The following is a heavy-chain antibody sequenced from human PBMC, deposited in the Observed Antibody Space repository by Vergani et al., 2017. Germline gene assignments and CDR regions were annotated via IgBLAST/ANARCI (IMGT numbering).Heavy chain of an antibody. Sequence: QVQLQQWGAGLLKPSETLSLTCAVYGGSFSGYYWSWIRQPPGKGLEWIGEINHSGSTNDNPSLKSRVTISVDTSKNQFSLKLSSVTAADTAVYYCARTCYGDYNYYYYGMDVWGQGTTVTVSS. CDR2: INHSGST. D-gene: IGHD4-17*01. J-gene: IGHJ6*02. CDR3: ARTCYGDYNYYYYGMDV. CDR1: GGSFSGYY. V-gene: IGHV4-34*01.